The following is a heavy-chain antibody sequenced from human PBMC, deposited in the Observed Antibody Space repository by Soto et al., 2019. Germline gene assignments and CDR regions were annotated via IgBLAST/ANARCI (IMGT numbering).Heavy chain of an antibody. CDR2: INHSGST. CDR3: ARHGVRYFDWFFNWFDP. V-gene: IGHV4-34*01. CDR1: GGSFSGYY. Sequence: SETLSLTCAVYGGSFSGYYWSWIRQPPGKGLEWIGEINHSGSTNYNPSLKSRVTISVDTSKNQFSLKLSSVTAADTAVYYCARHGVRYFDWFFNWFDPWGQGTLVPVSS. J-gene: IGHJ5*02. D-gene: IGHD3-9*01.